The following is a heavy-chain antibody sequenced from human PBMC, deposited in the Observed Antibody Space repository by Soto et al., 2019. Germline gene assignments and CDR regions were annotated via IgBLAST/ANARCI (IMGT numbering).Heavy chain of an antibody. CDR1: GYIFTSYA. D-gene: IGHD3-3*01. CDR2: INAGNGNT. Sequence: QVQLVQSGAEVKKPGASVKVSCKASGYIFTSYAMHWVRQAPGQRLEWMGWINAGNGNTKYSQKFQGRVTITRDTSASTAYMELSSLRSEDTAVYYCARDPVLRFLEWGRGDNWFDPWGQGTLVTVSS. J-gene: IGHJ5*02. V-gene: IGHV1-3*01. CDR3: ARDPVLRFLEWGRGDNWFDP.